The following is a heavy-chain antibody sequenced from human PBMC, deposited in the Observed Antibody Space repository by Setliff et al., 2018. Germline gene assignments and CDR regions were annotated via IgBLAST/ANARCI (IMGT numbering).Heavy chain of an antibody. Sequence: ASVKVSCKASGYTFRNYAFAWVRQAPGQGLEWVGWIRVYNGDTNYAKKSQVRVTLTTDTSTSTAYMELRSLKSDESAFYYCARAPSVELVTIRTNSWFTYWGQGTLVTVSS. CDR3: ARAPSVELVTIRTNSWFTY. V-gene: IGHV1-18*01. D-gene: IGHD5-18*01. CDR2: IRVYNGDT. CDR1: GYTFRNYA. J-gene: IGHJ4*02.